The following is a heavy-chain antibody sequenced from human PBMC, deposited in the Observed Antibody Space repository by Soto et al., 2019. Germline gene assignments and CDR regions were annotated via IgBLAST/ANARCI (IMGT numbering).Heavy chain of an antibody. CDR3: ARDVGTQLDFWSTSGMDV. D-gene: IGHD3-3*01. Sequence: QVQLVESGGGVVQPGRSLRLSCAASGSTFSSDAMHWVRQAPGKGLEWVAVIPYDGSYQNYADSVRGRFTISIDNSKNMLYLQMNSLRADDTAVYYCARDVGTQLDFWSTSGMDVWGQGTTVTVSS. CDR1: GSTFSSDA. J-gene: IGHJ6*02. V-gene: IGHV3-30*04. CDR2: IPYDGSYQ.